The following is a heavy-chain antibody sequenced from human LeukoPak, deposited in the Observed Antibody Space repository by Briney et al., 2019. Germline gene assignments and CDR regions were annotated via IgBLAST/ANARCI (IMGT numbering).Heavy chain of an antibody. CDR2: IYYSGST. CDR1: GGSFSGYY. D-gene: IGHD6-13*01. V-gene: IGHV4-31*11. CDR3: ARETYSSPYYYYGMDV. Sequence: SETMSLTCAVYGGSFSGYYWSWIRQHPGKGLEWIGYIYYSGSTYCNPSLKSRVTISVDTSKNQFSLKLSSVTAADTAVYYCARETYSSPYYYYGMDVWGQGTTVTVSS. J-gene: IGHJ6*02.